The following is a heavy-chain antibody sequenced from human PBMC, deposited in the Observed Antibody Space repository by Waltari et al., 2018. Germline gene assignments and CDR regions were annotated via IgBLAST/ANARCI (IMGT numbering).Heavy chain of an antibody. Sequence: QVQLVQSGAEVKKPGASVKVSCKASGYTFTTYYINWVRPATGQGLEWMGWMNPNRGKTGYAQKCQGRVTITRNNSISTAYMELSSLRSEETDVYYCARGGAAAGLTADYWGQGTLVTVSS. J-gene: IGHJ4*02. CDR2: MNPNRGKT. D-gene: IGHD6-13*01. CDR3: ARGGAAAGLTADY. V-gene: IGHV1-8*03. CDR1: GYTFTTYY.